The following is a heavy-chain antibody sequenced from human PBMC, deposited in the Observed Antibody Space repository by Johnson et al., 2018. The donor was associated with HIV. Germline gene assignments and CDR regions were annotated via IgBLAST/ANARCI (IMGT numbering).Heavy chain of an antibody. CDR3: ARDRGGGTEAGAFDI. V-gene: IGHV3-30-3*01. Sequence: QLVESGGGVVQPGRSLRLSCAASGFTFSSYAMHWVRQAPGKGLEWVAVISYDGSNKYYADSVKGRFTISRDNSKNTLYLQMNSLRAEDTAVYYCARDRGGGTEAGAFDIWGQGTMVTVSS. CDR2: ISYDGSNK. D-gene: IGHD2-15*01. J-gene: IGHJ3*02. CDR1: GFTFSSYA.